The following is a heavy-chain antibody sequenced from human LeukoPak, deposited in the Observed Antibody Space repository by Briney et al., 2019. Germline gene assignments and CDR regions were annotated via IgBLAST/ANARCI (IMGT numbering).Heavy chain of an antibody. D-gene: IGHD3-3*01. CDR1: GYSISTGYY. Sequence: SETLSLTCTVSGYSISTGYYWDWIRQPPGKGLEWIGTFYHGGSTYYNPSLKSRVTISVDTSKNQFSLKLSSVTAADTAVYYCARGDYDYSYWGQGTLVTVSS. CDR2: FYHGGST. V-gene: IGHV4-38-2*02. CDR3: ARGDYDYSY. J-gene: IGHJ4*02.